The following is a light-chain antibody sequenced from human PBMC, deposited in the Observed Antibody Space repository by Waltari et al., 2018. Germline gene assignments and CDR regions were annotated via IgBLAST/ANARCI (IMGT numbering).Light chain of an antibody. CDR1: ESIGRY. CDR2: AAS. Sequence: DIQMTQSPSSLSASVGDRITITCRASESIGRYLNWYQQRPGKAPKLLIYAASNLQSGAPSRFSGSGPGTAFTLTISSLQPEDSATYYCQETYSTLTFGQGTRLEIK. V-gene: IGKV1-39*01. J-gene: IGKJ5*01. CDR3: QETYSTLT.